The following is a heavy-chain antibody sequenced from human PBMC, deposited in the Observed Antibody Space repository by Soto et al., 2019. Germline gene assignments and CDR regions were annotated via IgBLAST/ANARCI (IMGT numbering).Heavy chain of an antibody. CDR3: ARRRSGYYVDY. CDR1: GYTFTSFG. D-gene: IGHD6-19*01. V-gene: IGHV1-18*01. J-gene: IGHJ4*02. Sequence: QVQLVQSGAEVKKPGASVKVSCKASGYTFTSFGISWVRQAPGQGLEWMGWISTYNGNTNYEQKFQGRVTMTTDTSTRTAYMEPRSLRSDDTAVYYCARRRSGYYVDYWGQGTLVTVSS. CDR2: ISTYNGNT.